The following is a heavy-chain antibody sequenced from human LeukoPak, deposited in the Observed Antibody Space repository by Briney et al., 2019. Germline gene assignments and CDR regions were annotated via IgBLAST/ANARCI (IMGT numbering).Heavy chain of an antibody. CDR2: ISWNSGSI. Sequence: PGGSLRLSCAASGFTFDDYAMHWVRQAPGKGLEWVSGISWNSGSIGYADSVKGRFTISRDNAKNSLYLQMNSLRAEDTAVYYCARDWVLLSDAFDIWGQGTMVTVSS. CDR3: ARDWVLLSDAFDI. J-gene: IGHJ3*02. CDR1: GFTFDDYA. D-gene: IGHD2-2*01. V-gene: IGHV3-9*01.